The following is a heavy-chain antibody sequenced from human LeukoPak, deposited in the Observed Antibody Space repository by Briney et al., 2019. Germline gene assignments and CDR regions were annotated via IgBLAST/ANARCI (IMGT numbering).Heavy chain of an antibody. CDR3: ARLVVDYSNYVGWFDP. CDR1: GYSFTRYW. CDR2: IYPDDSDT. V-gene: IGHV5-51*01. D-gene: IGHD4-11*01. J-gene: IGHJ5*02. Sequence: GESLKISCKGSGYSFTRYWIMWVRHMPGKGLEWMGLIYPDDSDTRYRPSFQGQVTISADKSISTAYLQWSSLKASDTAMYYCARLVVDYSNYVGWFDPWGQGTLVTVSS.